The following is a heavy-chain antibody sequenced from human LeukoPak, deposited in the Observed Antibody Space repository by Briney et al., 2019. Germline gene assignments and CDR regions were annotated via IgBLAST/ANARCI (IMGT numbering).Heavy chain of an antibody. CDR1: GYTFISYG. D-gene: IGHD3-22*01. CDR2: ISAYNGNT. Sequence: ASVKVSCKASGYTFISYGISWVRQAPGQGLEWMRWISAYNGNTNYAQKLQGRVTMTTDTSTSTAYMELRSLRSDDTAVYYCARDIVGDSSGYYYASAFDIWGQGTMVTVSS. CDR3: ARDIVGDSSGYYYASAFDI. V-gene: IGHV1-18*01. J-gene: IGHJ3*02.